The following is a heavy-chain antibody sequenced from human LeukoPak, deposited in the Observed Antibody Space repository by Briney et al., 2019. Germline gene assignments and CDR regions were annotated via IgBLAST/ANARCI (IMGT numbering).Heavy chain of an antibody. CDR1: GGSFSGYY. Sequence: PSETLSLTCAVYGGSFSGYYWSWIRQPPGKGLEWIGEINHSGSTNYNPSLKSRVTISVDTSKNQFSLKLSSVTAADTAVYYCARDRSPVGATTPIDHRGQGTLVTVSS. J-gene: IGHJ4*02. CDR2: INHSGST. D-gene: IGHD1-26*01. V-gene: IGHV4-34*01. CDR3: ARDRSPVGATTPIDH.